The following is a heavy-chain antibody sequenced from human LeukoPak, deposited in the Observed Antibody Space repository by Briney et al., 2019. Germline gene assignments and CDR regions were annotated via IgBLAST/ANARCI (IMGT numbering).Heavy chain of an antibody. D-gene: IGHD3-10*01. Sequence: PGGSLRLSCAASGFGFTSYIISWVRQAQGKGLEWVSTISGSGGNTYYADSVKGRFTISRDNSENTLYLQMNSLRAEDTAVYYCACGELLLFGYWGQGTLVTVSS. CDR1: GFGFTSYI. V-gene: IGHV3-23*01. CDR2: ISGSGGNT. CDR3: ACGELLLFGY. J-gene: IGHJ4*02.